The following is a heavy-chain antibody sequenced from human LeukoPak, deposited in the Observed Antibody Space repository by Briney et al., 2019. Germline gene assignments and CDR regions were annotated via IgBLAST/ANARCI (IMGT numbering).Heavy chain of an antibody. CDR1: GGSISSYY. D-gene: IGHD3-22*01. J-gene: IGHJ5*02. CDR2: IYTSGST. V-gene: IGHV4-4*07. CDR3: ARTYYYDSSGNNWFDP. Sequence: SQTLSLTCTVSGGSISSYYWSWIRQPAGKGLEWIGRIYTSGSTNYNPSLKSRVTMSVDTSKNQFSLKLSSVTAADTAVYYCARTYYYDSSGNNWFDPWGQGTLVTVSS.